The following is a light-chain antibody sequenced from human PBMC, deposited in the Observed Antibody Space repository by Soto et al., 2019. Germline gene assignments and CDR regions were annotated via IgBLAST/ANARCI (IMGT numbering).Light chain of an antibody. J-gene: IGKJ1*01. CDR2: AAS. V-gene: IGKV1-39*01. CDR3: QQSHSSSWT. Sequence: DIQMTQSTSSLSASVGDRVTITCRASQSISSYLNWYQQKPGKAPKVLIYAASSLQSGVPSRFSGSGSGTDFTLTISSLQPEDFATYYCQQSHSSSWTFGQGTKVEIK. CDR1: QSISSY.